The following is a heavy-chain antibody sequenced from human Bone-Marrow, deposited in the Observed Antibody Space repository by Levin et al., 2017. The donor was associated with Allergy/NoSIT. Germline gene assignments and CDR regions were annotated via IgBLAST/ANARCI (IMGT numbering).Heavy chain of an antibody. CDR1: GFIFSNSG. CDR3: AKDHEGYGWGGHY. J-gene: IGHJ4*02. D-gene: IGHD3-16*01. V-gene: IGHV3-30*18. Sequence: PSGGSLRLSCAASGFIFSNSGMHWVRQAPGKGLEWVAVISHDGSDQYYADSVRGRFTVSRDNSKNTVYLQMHSLRAEDTALYYCAKDHEGYGWGGHYWGQGTLVTVSS. CDR2: ISHDGSDQ.